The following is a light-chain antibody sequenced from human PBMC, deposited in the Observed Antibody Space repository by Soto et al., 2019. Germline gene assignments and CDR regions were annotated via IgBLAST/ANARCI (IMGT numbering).Light chain of an antibody. CDR2: SGD. V-gene: IGLV8-61*01. J-gene: IGLJ2*01. CDR3: VLYMKGDIRV. Sequence: QTVVTQEASLSVSPGGTVTLTCGLTSGSVSSRYYPSWYRQDPGQTPRTLIYSGDIRSSGVPDRFSGSILGSKAALTITGAKADAESVYYCVLYMKGDIRVFGGGTKLTVL. CDR1: SGSVSSRYY.